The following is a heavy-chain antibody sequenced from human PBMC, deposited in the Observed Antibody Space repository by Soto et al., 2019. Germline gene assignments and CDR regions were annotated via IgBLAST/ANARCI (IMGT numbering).Heavy chain of an antibody. CDR1: GFSFSSYS. J-gene: IGHJ6*02. D-gene: IGHD1-1*01. Sequence: EVQLVESGGGLVKPGGSLRLSCAASGFSFSSYSMNWVRQAPGKGLEWVSSMSSDSYHIYYADSVQGRVTISRDNAKNSLYLRLNSLRVEDTAVYYCTRGGTTVGGMDVWGQGTTVTVSS. V-gene: IGHV3-21*01. CDR3: TRGGTTVGGMDV. CDR2: MSSDSYHI.